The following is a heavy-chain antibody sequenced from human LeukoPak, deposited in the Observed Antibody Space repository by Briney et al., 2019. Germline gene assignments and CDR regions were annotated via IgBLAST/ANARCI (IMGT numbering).Heavy chain of an antibody. CDR2: IIPIFGTI. D-gene: IGHD1-14*01. J-gene: IGHJ4*02. CDR1: GGTFSSYG. Sequence: ASVKVSCKASGGTFSSYGYSWVRQAPGQGLEWMGGIIPIFGTIKYAQKFQARVTITADESTSTAFIELSSLRSEDTGVYYCAKGPNTGLTNFNTWGQGTLVTVSS. CDR3: AKGPNTGLTNFNT. V-gene: IGHV1-69*01.